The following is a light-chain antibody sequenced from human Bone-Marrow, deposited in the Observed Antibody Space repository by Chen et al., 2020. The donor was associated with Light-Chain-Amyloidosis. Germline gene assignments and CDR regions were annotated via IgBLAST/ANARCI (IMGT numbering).Light chain of an antibody. CDR2: DDS. Sequence: SYVLTQPSSVSVAPGQTATIACGGKNIVSTSVHWYPQTPGQAPLLVVYDDSDRPSGIPGRLCGSNSGKTATLTISRVEAGEEADYYCQVWDRSSDRPVFGGGTKLTVL. CDR1: NIVSTS. CDR3: QVWDRSSDRPV. J-gene: IGLJ3*02. V-gene: IGLV3-21*02.